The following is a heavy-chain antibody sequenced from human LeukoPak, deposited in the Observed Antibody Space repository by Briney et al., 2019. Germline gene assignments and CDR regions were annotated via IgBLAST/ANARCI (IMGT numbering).Heavy chain of an antibody. CDR3: ARALMTTVVTTSGGDI. J-gene: IGHJ3*02. V-gene: IGHV1-2*02. CDR2: INPNSGDT. CDR1: GYTFTDYY. D-gene: IGHD4-23*01. Sequence: AAVKDSCKASGYTFTDYYMHWVRQPPGQGLEWMGWINPNSGDTNYAQKFQGRVTMTRDTSISTAYMELSRLRSDDTAVYYCARALMTTVVTTSGGDIWGQGTIVPVSS.